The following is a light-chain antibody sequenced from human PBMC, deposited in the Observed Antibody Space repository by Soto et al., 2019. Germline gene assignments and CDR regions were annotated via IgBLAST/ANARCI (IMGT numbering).Light chain of an antibody. V-gene: IGKV3-11*01. J-gene: IGKJ4*01. CDR3: QQRSQWPPLT. CDR2: DAS. Sequence: EIVLTQSPGTLSLSPGERATLSCRASQSISNYLAWYQHKPGQAPRLLISDASKRASGVPARFSGSGSGPDFTLTISSLAPEDFAVYYCQQRSQWPPLTFGGGTTVEIK. CDR1: QSISNY.